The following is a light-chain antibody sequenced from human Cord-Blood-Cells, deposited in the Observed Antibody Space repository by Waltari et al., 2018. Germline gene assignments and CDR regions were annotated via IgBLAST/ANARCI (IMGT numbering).Light chain of an antibody. CDR3: QAWDSSVV. Sequence: SYEMPQPPSVSVSPGQTASLPSSGDMWGAQSACWYPQKPGPSHVLVIYQNSKRPSEIPERFSGSNTGNTATLTISGTQAMDEADYYCQAWDSSVVFGGGTKLTVL. CDR1: MWGAQS. CDR2: QNS. V-gene: IGLV3-1*01. J-gene: IGLJ2*01.